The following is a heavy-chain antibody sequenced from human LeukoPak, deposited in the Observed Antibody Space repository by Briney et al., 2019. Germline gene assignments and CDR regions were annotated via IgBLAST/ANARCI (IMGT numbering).Heavy chain of an antibody. D-gene: IGHD5-18*01. CDR1: GYIFTNYA. J-gene: IGHJ5*01. CDR2: INTNTGSP. Sequence: GASVKVSCKASGYIFTNYAMNWVRQAPGQGLEWMGWINTNTGSPTYAQGFTGRFVFSLDTSVTTAYLQISSLKTEDTAVYFCARAVFPNTAMRFDSWGQGTLVTVSS. V-gene: IGHV7-4-1*02. CDR3: ARAVFPNTAMRFDS.